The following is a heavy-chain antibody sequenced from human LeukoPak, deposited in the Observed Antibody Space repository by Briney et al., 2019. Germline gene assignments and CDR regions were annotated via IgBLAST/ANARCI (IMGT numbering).Heavy chain of an antibody. Sequence: GGSLRLSCAASGLMFRSFEMYWIRQAPGKGLEWVAYISSGASTMYYADSVKGRFTMSRDNAKNSLYLQMNSLRAEDTAVYYCARVQWELRGVGSYFEYWGQGALVTVSS. CDR1: GLMFRSFE. CDR2: ISSGASTM. J-gene: IGHJ4*02. CDR3: ARVQWELRGVGSYFEY. D-gene: IGHD1-26*01. V-gene: IGHV3-48*03.